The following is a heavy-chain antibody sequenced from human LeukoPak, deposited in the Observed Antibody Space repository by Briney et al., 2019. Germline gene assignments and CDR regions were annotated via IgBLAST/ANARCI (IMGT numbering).Heavy chain of an antibody. Sequence: GGSLRLSCAASGFTFSSYSMNWVRQAPGKGLEWVSSISSSSSYIYYADSVKGRFTISRDNAKNSLYLQMNSLRAEDTAVYYCAGDIAAAGTEVDYWCQGTLVTVSS. J-gene: IGHJ4*02. CDR2: ISSSSSYI. CDR1: GFTFSSYS. V-gene: IGHV3-21*01. CDR3: AGDIAAAGTEVDY. D-gene: IGHD6-13*01.